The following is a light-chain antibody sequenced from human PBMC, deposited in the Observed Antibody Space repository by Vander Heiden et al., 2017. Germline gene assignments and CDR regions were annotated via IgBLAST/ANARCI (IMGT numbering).Light chain of an antibody. CDR3: KVWQSSASV. CDR2: YKSESEK. CDR1: RGINVGTSR. J-gene: IGLJ1*01. V-gene: IGLV5-45*01. Sequence: AVLTHRPTFSPSPGASASLPGIFRRGINVGTSRIYWYQQKPGSPPQYLLRYKSESEKQQGSGVPGRFSGAKDASANAGIILISGLRAGEAEDEYWKVWQSSASVFGAGTKVTVL.